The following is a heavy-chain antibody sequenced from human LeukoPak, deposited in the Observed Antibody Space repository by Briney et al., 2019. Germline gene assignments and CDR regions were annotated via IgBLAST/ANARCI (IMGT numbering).Heavy chain of an antibody. CDR2: IYYSGST. J-gene: IGHJ3*02. Sequence: TSETLSLTCAVYGGSFSGYYWSWIRQPPGKGLEWIGYIYYSGSTKYNPSLKSRVTISVDTSKNQFSLKLSSVTAADTAVYYCARDRQATTAYDAFDIWGRGTMVTVSS. V-gene: IGHV4-59*01. CDR1: GGSFSGYY. CDR3: ARDRQATTAYDAFDI. D-gene: IGHD4-17*01.